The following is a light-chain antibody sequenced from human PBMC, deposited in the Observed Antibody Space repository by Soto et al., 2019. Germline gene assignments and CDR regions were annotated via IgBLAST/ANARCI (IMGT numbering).Light chain of an antibody. CDR2: EVS. CDR1: SSDVGAYDY. Sequence: QSVLTQPASVSGSPGQSITISCTGTSSDVGAYDYVSWYQQHPDKAPKLMIYEVSNRPSGVSDRFSGSKSVNTATLTISGLQADFFADYYCSSFKSICTRVFGTGTNVTV. J-gene: IGLJ1*01. CDR3: SSFKSICTRV. V-gene: IGLV2-14*03.